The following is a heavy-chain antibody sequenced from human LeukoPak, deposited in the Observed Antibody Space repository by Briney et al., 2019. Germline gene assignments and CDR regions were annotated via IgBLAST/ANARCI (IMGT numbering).Heavy chain of an antibody. J-gene: IGHJ3*02. D-gene: IGHD4/OR15-4a*01. V-gene: IGHV4-59*01. CDR3: ARDDYGDAFDI. CDR1: GGSISSYY. CDR2: IYYSGST. Sequence: SETLSLTCTVSGGSISSYYWSWIRQPPGKGLEWIGYIYYSGSTNYNPSLKSRVTISVDTSKNQFSLKLSSVTAADTAVYYSARDDYGDAFDIWGQGTMVTVSS.